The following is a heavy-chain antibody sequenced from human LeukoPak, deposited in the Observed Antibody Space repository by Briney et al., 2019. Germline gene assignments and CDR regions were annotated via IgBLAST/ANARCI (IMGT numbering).Heavy chain of an antibody. CDR3: ASYSLVVPAAHRDYYYYMDV. CDR1: GGTFSSYA. J-gene: IGHJ6*03. Sequence: SVKVSCKASGGTFSSYAISWVRQAPGQGLEWMGGIIPIFGTANYAQKFQGRVTITADESTSTAYMELSSLRSEDTAVYYCASYSLVVPAAHRDYYYYMDVWGKGTTVTVSS. V-gene: IGHV1-69*13. D-gene: IGHD2-2*01. CDR2: IIPIFGTA.